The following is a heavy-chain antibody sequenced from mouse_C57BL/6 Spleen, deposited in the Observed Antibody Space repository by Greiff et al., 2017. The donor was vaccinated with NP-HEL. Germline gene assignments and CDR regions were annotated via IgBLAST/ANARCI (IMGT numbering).Heavy chain of an antibody. Sequence: QVQLQQSGPELVKPGASVKISCKASGYAFSSSWMNWVKQRPGQGHEWIGWIYPGSGNTKYDEKFKGKATLTVDTSSSTAYMQLSSLTSEESAVYFCARGRDYYKNYLCFWGQGTLVTVS. D-gene: IGHD2-5*01. CDR1: GYAFSSSW. V-gene: IGHV1-84*01. CDR3: ARGRDYYKNYLCF. J-gene: IGHJ3*01. CDR2: IYPGSGNT.